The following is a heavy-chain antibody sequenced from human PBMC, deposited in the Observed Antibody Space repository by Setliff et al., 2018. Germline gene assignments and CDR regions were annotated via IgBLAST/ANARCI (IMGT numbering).Heavy chain of an antibody. J-gene: IGHJ3*02. Sequence: PGGSLRLSCAASGFTFSGHSMNWVRQAPGKGLEWVSAISGSGGSTYYADSVKGRFTISRDNSKNTLYLQMNSLRAEDTAVYYCAKEALLWFGELSDAFDIWGQGTVVTVSS. CDR1: GFTFSGHS. CDR2: ISGSGGST. D-gene: IGHD3-10*01. V-gene: IGHV3-23*01. CDR3: AKEALLWFGELSDAFDI.